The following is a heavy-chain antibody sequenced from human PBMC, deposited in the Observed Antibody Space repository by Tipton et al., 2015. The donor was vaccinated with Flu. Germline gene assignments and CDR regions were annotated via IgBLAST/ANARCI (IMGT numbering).Heavy chain of an antibody. Sequence: TLSLTCTVSGGFISSYYWNWIRQPPGKGLEWIGNICPGSPYYNPSLRSRVTISVARARPQFSLRLTSVTAADTAVYFCARRDFSNYVSEPKNWFDIWGQGALVTVSS. V-gene: IGHV4-4*08. CDR1: GGFISSYY. CDR3: ARRDFSNYVSEPKNWFDI. CDR2: ICPGSP. J-gene: IGHJ5*02. D-gene: IGHD4-11*01.